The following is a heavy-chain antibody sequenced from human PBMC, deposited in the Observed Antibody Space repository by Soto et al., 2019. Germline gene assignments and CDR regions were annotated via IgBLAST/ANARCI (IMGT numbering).Heavy chain of an antibody. CDR1: GYTFTTYD. V-gene: IGHV1-8*01. Sequence: QVQLLQSGAEVKRPGASVKVSCRASGYTFTTYDFSWVRQAAGQGLEWMGWLSPASGKTKTTSIPQVRDRVSMLWDTSLATAYLGIRDVTSDRTAVYYCARGVKAHADCWSDPSGAGRACWGQGTVVNVSS. CDR3: ARGVKAHADCWSDPSGAGRAC. J-gene: IGHJ4*02. CDR2: LSPASGKTKT. D-gene: IGHD3-3*01.